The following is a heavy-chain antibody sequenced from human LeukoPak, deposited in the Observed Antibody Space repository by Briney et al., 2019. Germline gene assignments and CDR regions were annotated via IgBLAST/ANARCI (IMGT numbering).Heavy chain of an antibody. CDR3: ARGGVDYYGSGTYYLMYYFDY. V-gene: IGHV3-23*01. CDR1: GFTLNTYG. Sequence: GGSLRLSCAASGFTLNTYGMSWVRQAPGKGLEWVSGISGSGGATYYADSVKGRFTISRDDPHNTLYLQMNSLRAEDTAVYFCARGGVDYYGSGTYYLMYYFDYWGQGALVTVSS. D-gene: IGHD3-10*01. J-gene: IGHJ4*02. CDR2: ISGSGGAT.